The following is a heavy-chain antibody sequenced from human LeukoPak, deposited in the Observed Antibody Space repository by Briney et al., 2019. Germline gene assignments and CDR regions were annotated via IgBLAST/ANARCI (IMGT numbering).Heavy chain of an antibody. CDR1: GFTFSSYS. CDR3: ARDFNNGMVAYYYFDY. D-gene: IGHD1-14*01. Sequence: GGSLRLSCAASGFTFSSYSMNWVRQAPGKGLEWVSSISSSSSYIYYADSVKGRFTISRDNARNSLYLQMNSLRAEDTALYYCARDFNNGMVAYYYFDYWGQGTPVTVSS. J-gene: IGHJ4*02. V-gene: IGHV3-21*01. CDR2: ISSSSSYI.